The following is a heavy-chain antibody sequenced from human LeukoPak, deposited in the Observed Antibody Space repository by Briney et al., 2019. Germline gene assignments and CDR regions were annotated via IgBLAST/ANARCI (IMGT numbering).Heavy chain of an antibody. J-gene: IGHJ5*02. V-gene: IGHV1-8*02. CDR3: ARGRGSGHKENWFDP. CDR2: MNPNSGNT. Sequence: GASVKVPCKASGYTFTGYYMHWVRQAPGQGLEWMGWMNPNSGNTGYAQKFQGRVTMTRNTSISTAYMELSSLRSEDTAVYYCARGRGSGHKENWFDPWGQGTLVTVSP. D-gene: IGHD6-19*01. CDR1: GYTFTGYY.